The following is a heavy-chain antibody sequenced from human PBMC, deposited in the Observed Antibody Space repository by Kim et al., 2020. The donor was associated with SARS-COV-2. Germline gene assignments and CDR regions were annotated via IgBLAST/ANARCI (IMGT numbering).Heavy chain of an antibody. J-gene: IGHJ4*02. CDR3: AREVAAAGDFDY. D-gene: IGHD6-13*01. V-gene: IGHV4-4*02. Sequence: NYNPSLKSRVTISVDKSKNQFSLKLSSVTAADTAVYYCAREVAAAGDFDYWGQGTLVTVSS.